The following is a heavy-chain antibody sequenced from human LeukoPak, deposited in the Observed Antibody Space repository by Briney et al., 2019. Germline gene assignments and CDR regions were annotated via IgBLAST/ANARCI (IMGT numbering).Heavy chain of an antibody. J-gene: IGHJ4*02. D-gene: IGHD2-2*01. V-gene: IGHV4-59*01. CDR2: IYDTGYS. CDR3: ARETSLVGYAGGLGFNY. CDR1: GGSISGYY. Sequence: PSETLSLTCTVCGGSISGYYWRWIRQPPWKGVEWIGHIYDTGYSNYNPSLKTRVIMSVDTSKNQFSLRLTSVTAADSATYYCARETSLVGYAGGLGFNYWGRGTLVTVSS.